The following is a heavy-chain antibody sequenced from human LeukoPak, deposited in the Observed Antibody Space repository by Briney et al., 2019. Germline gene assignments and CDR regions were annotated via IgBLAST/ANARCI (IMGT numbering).Heavy chain of an antibody. CDR1: GYSISSGYY. D-gene: IGHD6-19*01. CDR2: IYDSGST. V-gene: IGHV4-38-2*02. Sequence: SETLSLTCTVSGYSISSGYYWGWIRQPPGKGLEWIGSIYDSGSTYYNPSLKSRVTISVDTSKNQFSLKLSSVTAADTAVYYCARDFLVEGNSGWDNAFDIWGQGTMVTVSS. CDR3: ARDFLVEGNSGWDNAFDI. J-gene: IGHJ3*02.